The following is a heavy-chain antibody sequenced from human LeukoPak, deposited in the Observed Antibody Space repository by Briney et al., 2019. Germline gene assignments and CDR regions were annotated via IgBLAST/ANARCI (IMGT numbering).Heavy chain of an antibody. CDR3: ARATGSSWYYYYYYMDV. Sequence: SQTLSLTCAISGDSVSSNSAAWNWIRQSPSRGLEWLGRTYYRSKWYNDYAVSVKSPITINPDTSKNQFSLQLNSVTPEDTAVYYCARATGSSWYYYYYYMDVWGKGTTVTVSS. J-gene: IGHJ6*03. CDR2: TYYRSKWYN. CDR1: GDSVSSNSAA. V-gene: IGHV6-1*01. D-gene: IGHD6-13*01.